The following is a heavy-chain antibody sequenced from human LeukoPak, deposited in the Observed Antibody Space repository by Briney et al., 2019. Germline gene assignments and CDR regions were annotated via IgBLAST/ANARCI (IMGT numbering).Heavy chain of an antibody. D-gene: IGHD5-18*01. J-gene: IGHJ3*02. Sequence: SETLSLTCTVSGGSISSYYWSWIRQPPGKGLEWIGYIYYSGSTNYNPSLKSRVTISVDTSKNQFSLKLSSVTAADTAVYYCARHITRYSCGLVNAFDIWGQGTMVTVSS. CDR3: ARHITRYSCGLVNAFDI. CDR1: GGSISSYY. V-gene: IGHV4-59*08. CDR2: IYYSGST.